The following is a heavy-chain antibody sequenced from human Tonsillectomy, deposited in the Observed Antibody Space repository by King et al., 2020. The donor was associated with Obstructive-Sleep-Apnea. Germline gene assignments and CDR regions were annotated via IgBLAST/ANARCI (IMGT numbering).Heavy chain of an antibody. CDR2: IYFSGST. J-gene: IGHJ6*02. CDR1: GGSISSYY. CDR3: ARSGSGMDV. D-gene: IGHD1-26*01. V-gene: IGHV4-59*08. Sequence: VQLQESGPGLGKPSETLSLTCTVSGGSISSYYWSWIRQPPGKGLEWIGYIYFSGSTNYNPSLKRRVTISVETAKNPFSLKRSSVTAADTAVYYCARSGSGMDVWGQGTTVTVSS.